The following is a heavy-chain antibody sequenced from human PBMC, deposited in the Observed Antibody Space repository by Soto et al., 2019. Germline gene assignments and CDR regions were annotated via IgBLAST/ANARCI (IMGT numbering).Heavy chain of an antibody. V-gene: IGHV4-59*08. D-gene: IGHD6-19*01. Sequence: SETLSLTCTVSGGSINDYYWSWIRQPPGKGLEWIGYIYYSGSTNYNPSLESRVTISVDTSRNQFSLKLTSVTAADTAVYYCARRGGGGWYDYAFDIWGQGTMVTVSS. CDR3: ARRGGGGWYDYAFDI. CDR1: GGSINDYY. CDR2: IYYSGST. J-gene: IGHJ3*02.